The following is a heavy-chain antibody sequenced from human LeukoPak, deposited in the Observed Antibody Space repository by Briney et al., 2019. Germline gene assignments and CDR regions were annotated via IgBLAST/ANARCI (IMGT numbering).Heavy chain of an antibody. V-gene: IGHV3-21*01. CDR3: ARGADCRTTSCYADYPRNNWFDP. Sequence: PGGSLRLSCAASGFTFSSYSMNWVRQAPGKGLEWVSSISSSSSYIYYADSVKGRFTISRDNAKNSLYLQMNGLRAEDTAAYYCARGADCRTTSCYADYPRNNWFDPWGQGTLVTVSS. CDR1: GFTFSSYS. D-gene: IGHD2-2*01. CDR2: ISSSSSYI. J-gene: IGHJ5*02.